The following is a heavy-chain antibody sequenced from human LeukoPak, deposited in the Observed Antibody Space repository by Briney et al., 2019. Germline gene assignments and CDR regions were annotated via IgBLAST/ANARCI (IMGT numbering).Heavy chain of an antibody. CDR2: ISGSGGST. Sequence: AGGSLRLSCAASGFTFSSYSMSWVRQAPGKGLEWVSAISGSGGSTYYADSVKGRFTISRDNSKNTLYLQMNSLRAEDTAVYYCAKDRFTIFGVGTGGFDYWGQGTLVTVSS. CDR3: AKDRFTIFGVGTGGFDY. J-gene: IGHJ4*02. D-gene: IGHD3-3*01. V-gene: IGHV3-23*01. CDR1: GFTFSSYS.